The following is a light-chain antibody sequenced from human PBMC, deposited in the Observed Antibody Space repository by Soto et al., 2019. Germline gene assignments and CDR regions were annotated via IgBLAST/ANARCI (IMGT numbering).Light chain of an antibody. CDR3: QQYGSPPLT. V-gene: IGKV3-20*01. Sequence: EIVLTQSPGTLSLSPGERATLSCRASQSVSSSYLAWYQQKPGQAPRLLVYTTSYRTTGVPDRFSGSGSGTDFTLIISRLEPEDFAVYYCQQYGSPPLTFGGGTKVDIK. CDR1: QSVSSSY. J-gene: IGKJ4*01. CDR2: TTS.